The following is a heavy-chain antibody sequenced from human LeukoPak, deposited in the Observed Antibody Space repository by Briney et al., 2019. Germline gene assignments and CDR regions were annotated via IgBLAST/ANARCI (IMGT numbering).Heavy chain of an antibody. V-gene: IGHV3-7*01. Sequence: GGSLRLSCAASGFTFSSYAMSWVRQAPGKGLEWVANIKQDGSEKYYVDSVKGRFTISRDNAKNSLYLQMNSLRAEDTAVYYCARSYSSSWYDAFDIWGQGTMVTVSS. CDR3: ARSYSSSWYDAFDI. CDR1: GFTFSSYA. J-gene: IGHJ3*02. CDR2: IKQDGSEK. D-gene: IGHD6-13*01.